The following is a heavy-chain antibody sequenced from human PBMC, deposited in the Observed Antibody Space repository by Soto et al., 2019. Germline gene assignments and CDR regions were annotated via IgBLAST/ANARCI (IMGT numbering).Heavy chain of an antibody. Sequence: GWLGLACTASGFTFSSYAMHWVRQAPGKGLEWVAVISYDGSNKYYADSVKGRFTISRDNSKNTLYLQMNSLRAEDTAVYYCASKWELLTDWFDPWGQGTPVTVSS. V-gene: IGHV3-30-3*02. CDR1: GFTFSSYA. D-gene: IGHD1-26*01. J-gene: IGHJ5*02. CDR3: ASKWELLTDWFDP. CDR2: ISYDGSNK.